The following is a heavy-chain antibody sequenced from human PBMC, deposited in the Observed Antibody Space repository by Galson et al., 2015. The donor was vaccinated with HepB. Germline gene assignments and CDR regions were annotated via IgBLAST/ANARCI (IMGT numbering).Heavy chain of an antibody. Sequence: SLRLSCAASGFTFSSYAMHWVRQAPGKGLEWVAVISYDGSNKYYADSVKGRFTISRDNSKNTLYLQMNSLRAEDTAVYYCARGRRPGNTAMEDYWGQGTLVTVSS. D-gene: IGHD5-18*01. CDR2: ISYDGSNK. V-gene: IGHV3-30*04. CDR3: ARGRRPGNTAMEDY. J-gene: IGHJ4*02. CDR1: GFTFSSYA.